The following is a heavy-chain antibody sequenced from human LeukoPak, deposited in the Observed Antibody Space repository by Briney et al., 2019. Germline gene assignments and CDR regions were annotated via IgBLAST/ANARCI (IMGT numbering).Heavy chain of an antibody. CDR1: GFPFSNSW. J-gene: IGHJ6*04. V-gene: IGHV3-7*03. CDR3: AGGNAMDV. CDR2: IKKDGSGI. Sequence: PGGSLRVSCAVSGFPFSNSWMYWVRQAPGKGLEGVANIKKDGSGISYVESVKGRFIISRDNSRNSLYLQMNSLKVEDTAVYFCAGGNAMDVWGKGTAVTVYS.